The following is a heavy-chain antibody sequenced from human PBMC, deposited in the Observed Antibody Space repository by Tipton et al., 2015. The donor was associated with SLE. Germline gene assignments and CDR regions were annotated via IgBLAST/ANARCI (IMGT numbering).Heavy chain of an antibody. CDR1: GGSISSGPYY. D-gene: IGHD2-2*01. V-gene: IGHV4-61*02. CDR2: IYTGGNT. CDR3: VVCSPSSCAYFDY. Sequence: TLSLTCTVSGGSISSGPYYWSWIRQPAGKGLEWIGRIYTGGNTKYNPSLESRVTLSADASKAQFSLKLTSVTAADTAVYYCVVCSPSSCAYFDYWGQGRLVTVSS. J-gene: IGHJ4*02.